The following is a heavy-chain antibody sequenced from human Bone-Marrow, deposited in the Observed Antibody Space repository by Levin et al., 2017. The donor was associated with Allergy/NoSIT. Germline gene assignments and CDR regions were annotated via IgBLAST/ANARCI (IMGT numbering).Heavy chain of an antibody. V-gene: IGHV3-15*01. CDR3: ASHSGYLDV. J-gene: IGHJ6*03. CDR1: GFTFSDAW. D-gene: IGHD6-13*01. Sequence: SCAASGFTFSDAWMSWVRQAPGKGLEWVGRIKSKADGGTRAYAAPVKGRFTVSRDDSKNTLYLQMNRLRTEDTGVYYCASHSGYLDVWGNGTTVSVSS. CDR2: IKSKADGGTR.